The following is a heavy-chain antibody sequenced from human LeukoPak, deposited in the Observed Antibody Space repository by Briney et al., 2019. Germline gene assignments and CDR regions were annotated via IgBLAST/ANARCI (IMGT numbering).Heavy chain of an antibody. Sequence: ASETLSLTCTVSGGSISSSSHYWGWIRQPPGKGLEWIGSMYYRGSTYHNPSLKSRVTISVDTSKNQFSLKLSSVTAADTAVYYCARALYYYYYYMDVWGKGTTVTVSS. CDR3: ARALYYYYYYMDV. V-gene: IGHV4-39*07. CDR2: MYYRGST. J-gene: IGHJ6*03. CDR1: GGSISSSSHY.